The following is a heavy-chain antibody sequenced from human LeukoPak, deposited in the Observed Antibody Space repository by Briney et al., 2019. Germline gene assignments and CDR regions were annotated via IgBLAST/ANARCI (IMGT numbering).Heavy chain of an antibody. CDR3: AKCLRAARRIFDY. V-gene: IGHV3-23*01. CDR2: ISSDGVTT. CDR1: GLTFSNYA. D-gene: IGHD6-13*01. J-gene: IGHJ4*02. Sequence: GGSLRLSCAASGLTFSNYAMTWVRQTPGKGLEWVSSISSDGVTTSYADSVKGRFTISRDNSRNTLYLQMNSLRAEDTAIYYCAKCLRAARRIFDYWGQGTLVTVSS.